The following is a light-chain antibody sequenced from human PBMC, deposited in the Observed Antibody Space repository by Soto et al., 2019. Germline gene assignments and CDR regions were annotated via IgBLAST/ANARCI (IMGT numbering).Light chain of an antibody. CDR2: GAS. V-gene: IGKV3-20*01. J-gene: IGKJ3*01. CDR3: QRYGSSPLFT. CDR1: QSVSSSY. Sequence: EIVLTQSPGTLSLPPGERATLSCRASQSVSSSYLAWYQQKPGQAPRLLIYGASSRATGIPDRFSGSGSGTDFTLTISRLEPEDFAVYYCQRYGSSPLFTFGPGTKVDIK.